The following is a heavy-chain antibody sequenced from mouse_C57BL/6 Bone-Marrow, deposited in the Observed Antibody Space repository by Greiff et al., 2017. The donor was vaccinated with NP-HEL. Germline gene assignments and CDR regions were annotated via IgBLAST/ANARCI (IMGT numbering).Heavy chain of an antibody. CDR1: GYTFTSYW. D-gene: IGHD1-1*01. CDR3: ARYYGSSSAWFAY. Sequence: QVQLQQPGAELVKPGASVKMSCKASGYTFTSYWITWVLQRPGPGLEWIGDIYPGRGSTNYNEKFKGKATLTVDTSSSTAYMQLSSLTSQDSAVYYCARYYGSSSAWFAYWGQGTLVTVSA. CDR2: IYPGRGST. J-gene: IGHJ3*01. V-gene: IGHV1-55*01.